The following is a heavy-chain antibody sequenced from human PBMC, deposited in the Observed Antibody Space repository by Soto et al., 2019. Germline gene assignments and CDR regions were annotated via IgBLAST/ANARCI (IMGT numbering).Heavy chain of an antibody. CDR1: GGSFSSYA. Sequence: QVQLVQSGADVKKPGSSVKVSCKASGGSFSSYAITWVRQAPGQGLEWMGGIIPIFRRTNYAQKFRGRVTISEDESTRAIYMQLGSLTSENTALYFCPLVPSARAGIPIFGVNTPAFGMDVWGQGTSVTVSS. CDR2: IIPIFRRT. CDR3: PLVPSARAGIPIFGVNTPAFGMDV. D-gene: IGHD3-3*02. J-gene: IGHJ6*02. V-gene: IGHV1-69*01.